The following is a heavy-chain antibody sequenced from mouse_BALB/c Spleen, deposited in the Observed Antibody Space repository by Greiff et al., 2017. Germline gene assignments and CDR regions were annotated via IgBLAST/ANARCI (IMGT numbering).Heavy chain of an antibody. V-gene: IGHV1S137*01. D-gene: IGHD2-14*01. CDR1: GYTFTDYA. J-gene: IGHJ3*01. CDR3: ARVGGYDEAWFAY. CDR2: ISTYYGDA. Sequence: LQESGAELVRPGVSVKISCKGSGYTFTDYAMHWVKQSHAKSLEWIGVISTYYGDASYNQKFKGKATMTVDKSSSTAYMELARLTSEDSAIYYCARVGGYDEAWFAYWGQGTLVTVSA.